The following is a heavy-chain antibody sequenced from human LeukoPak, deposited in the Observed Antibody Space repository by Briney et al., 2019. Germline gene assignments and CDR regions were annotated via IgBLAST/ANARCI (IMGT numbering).Heavy chain of an antibody. CDR3: ARDPDWNYEFDYYGMDV. D-gene: IGHD1-7*01. CDR1: GDSVSSNSAA. Sequence: SQTLSLTCAISGDSVSSNSAAWNWIRQSPSRGLEWLGRTYYRSKWYNDYAVSVKSRITINPDTSKNQFSLQLNSVTPEDTAVYYCARDPDWNYEFDYYGMDVWGQGTTVTVSS. V-gene: IGHV6-1*01. J-gene: IGHJ6*02. CDR2: TYYRSKWYN.